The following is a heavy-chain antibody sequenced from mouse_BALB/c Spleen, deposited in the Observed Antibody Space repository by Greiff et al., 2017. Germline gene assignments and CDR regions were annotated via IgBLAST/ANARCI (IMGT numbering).Heavy chain of an antibody. CDR1: GYTFSSYW. Sequence: VKVVESGAELMKPGASVKISCKATGYTFSSYWIEWVKQRPGHGLEWIGEILPGSGSTNYNEKFKGKATFTADTSSNTAYMQLSSLTSEDSAVYYCARLLRLHYYAMDYWGQGTSVTVSS. V-gene: IGHV1-9*01. CDR2: ILPGSGST. D-gene: IGHD1-2*01. J-gene: IGHJ4*01. CDR3: ARLLRLHYYAMDY.